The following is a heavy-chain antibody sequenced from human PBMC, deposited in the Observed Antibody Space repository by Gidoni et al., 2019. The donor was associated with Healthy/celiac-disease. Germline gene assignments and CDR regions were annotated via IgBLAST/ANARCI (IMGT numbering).Heavy chain of an antibody. CDR2: IIPIFGTA. Sequence: QVQLVQSGAEVKKPGSSVKVSCKASGGTFSSYAISWVRQAPGQGLEWMGGIIPIFGTANYAQKFQGRVTITADESTSTAYMELSSLRSEDTAVYYCARGYCTNGVCYTPNYYYYYYMDVWGKGTTVTVSS. CDR3: ARGYCTNGVCYTPNYYYYYYMDV. D-gene: IGHD2-8*01. V-gene: IGHV1-69*01. J-gene: IGHJ6*03. CDR1: GGTFSSYA.